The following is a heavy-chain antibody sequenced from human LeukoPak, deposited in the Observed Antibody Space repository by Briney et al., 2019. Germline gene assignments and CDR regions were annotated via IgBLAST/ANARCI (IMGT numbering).Heavy chain of an antibody. CDR3: VIDRGAR. CDR1: GFTFRSYS. J-gene: IGHJ4*02. Sequence: GGSLRLSCAVSGFTFRSYSMNWVRQAPGKGLEWVSYISSSSSTIYYADAVKGRFTISRDNTKNLLYLQMNNLRAEDTAVYYCVIDRGARWGQGTLVTVSS. V-gene: IGHV3-48*04. CDR2: ISSSSSTI.